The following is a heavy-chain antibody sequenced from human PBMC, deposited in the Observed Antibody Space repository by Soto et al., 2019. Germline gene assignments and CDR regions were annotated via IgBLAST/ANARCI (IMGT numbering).Heavy chain of an antibody. J-gene: IGHJ6*02. CDR3: ARDRITIFGVVIPKGYYGMDV. Sequence: ASVKVSCKASGGTFSSYAISWVRQAPGQGLEWMGGIIPTFGTANYAQKFQGRVTITADKSTSTAYMELSSLRSEDTAVYYCARDRITIFGVVIPKGYYGMDVWGQGTTVTVSS. CDR2: IIPTFGTA. CDR1: GGTFSSYA. V-gene: IGHV1-69*06. D-gene: IGHD3-3*01.